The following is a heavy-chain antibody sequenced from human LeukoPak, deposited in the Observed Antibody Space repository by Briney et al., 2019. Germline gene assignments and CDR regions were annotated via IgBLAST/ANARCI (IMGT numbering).Heavy chain of an antibody. Sequence: SETLSLTCAVYGGSFSGYYWSWIRQPPGKGLEWIGEINHSGSTNYNPSLKSRVTISVDTSKNQFSLKLSSVTAADTAVYYCARSVRGVISIAFDIWGQGTMVTVSS. CDR3: ARSVRGVISIAFDI. J-gene: IGHJ3*02. CDR2: INHSGST. V-gene: IGHV4-34*01. D-gene: IGHD3-10*01. CDR1: GGSFSGYY.